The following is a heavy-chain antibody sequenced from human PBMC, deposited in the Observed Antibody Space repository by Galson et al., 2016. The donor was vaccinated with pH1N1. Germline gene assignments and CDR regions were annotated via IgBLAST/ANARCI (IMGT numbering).Heavy chain of an antibody. CDR2: ISRNSGSI. CDR1: GFTFSSYP. D-gene: IGHD3-22*01. CDR3: AREDSSGYGYFDY. Sequence: SLRLSCAASGFTFSSYPMNWVRQAPGKGLEWVASISRNSGSIYYRDTVKGRFTISRDNAKNSLFLQMNTLRAEDTAVYSCAREDSSGYGYFDYWGQGTLVTVSS. J-gene: IGHJ4*02. V-gene: IGHV3-21*01.